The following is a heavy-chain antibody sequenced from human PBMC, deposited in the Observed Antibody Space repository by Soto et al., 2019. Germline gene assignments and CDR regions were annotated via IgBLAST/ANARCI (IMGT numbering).Heavy chain of an antibody. CDR3: AKGHDYSNYRYYFDY. V-gene: IGHV3-9*01. Sequence: EVQLVESGGGLVQPGRSLRLSCAASGFTFDDYAMHWVRQAPGKGLEWVSGISWNSGSIGYADSVKGRFTISRDNAKNSLYLKMNSLRAEDTALYYCAKGHDYSNYRYYFDYWGQGTLVTVSS. CDR2: ISWNSGSI. CDR1: GFTFDDYA. D-gene: IGHD4-4*01. J-gene: IGHJ4*02.